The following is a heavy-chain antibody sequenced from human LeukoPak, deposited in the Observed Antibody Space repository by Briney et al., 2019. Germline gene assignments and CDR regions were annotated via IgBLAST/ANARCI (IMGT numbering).Heavy chain of an antibody. CDR3: AKDFYDNSGSRYDY. CDR1: GFTFSSYA. Sequence: GGSLRLSCAASGFTFSSYAMSWVRRAPGVGLEWVSAIDGGGGSTWHADSVKGRFTISRDNSKNTLYMQMNSLRAEDTAVYYCAKDFYDNSGSRYDYWGQGTLVTVSS. D-gene: IGHD3-22*01. CDR2: IDGGGGST. J-gene: IGHJ4*02. V-gene: IGHV3-23*01.